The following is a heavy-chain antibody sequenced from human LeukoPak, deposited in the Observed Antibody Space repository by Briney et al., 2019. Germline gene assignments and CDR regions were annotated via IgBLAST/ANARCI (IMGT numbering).Heavy chain of an antibody. Sequence: GESLKISCKGSGYSFTSYWIGWVRQMPGKGLEWVGIIYPGDSDTRYSPSFQGQVTISADKSISTAYLQWSSLKASDTAMYYCARAPYCSSTSCYVTAYYYYGMDVWGQGTTVTVSS. CDR1: GYSFTSYW. D-gene: IGHD2-2*01. CDR2: IYPGDSDT. CDR3: ARAPYCSSTSCYVTAYYYYGMDV. V-gene: IGHV5-51*01. J-gene: IGHJ6*02.